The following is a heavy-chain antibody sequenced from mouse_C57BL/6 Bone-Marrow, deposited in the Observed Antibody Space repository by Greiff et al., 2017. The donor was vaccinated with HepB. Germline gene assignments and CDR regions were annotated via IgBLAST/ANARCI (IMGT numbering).Heavy chain of an antibody. J-gene: IGHJ1*03. CDR2: ISNGGGST. CDR3: ARRVYYKWYFDV. CDR1: GFTFSDYY. D-gene: IGHD2-1*01. V-gene: IGHV5-12*01. Sequence: EVKLVESGGGLVQPGGSLKLSCAASGFTFSDYYMYWVRQTPEKRLEWVAYISNGGGSTYYPDTVKGRFTISRDNAKNTLYLQMSRLKSEDTAMYYCARRVYYKWYFDVWGTGTTVTVSS.